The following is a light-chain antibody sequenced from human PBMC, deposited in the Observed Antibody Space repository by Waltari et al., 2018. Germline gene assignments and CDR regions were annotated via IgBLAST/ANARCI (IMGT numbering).Light chain of an antibody. J-gene: IGKJ2*02. CDR2: GAS. V-gene: IGKV1-9*01. Sequence: DIQLTQSPSFLSASVGDRVTTTCRASQGIISYLAWYQQKPGKAPKVLIYGASTLQRGVPSRFSGSGSGTEFTLTISSLQPEDFATYYCQQLKSYPRTFGQGTKLEIK. CDR3: QQLKSYPRT. CDR1: QGIISY.